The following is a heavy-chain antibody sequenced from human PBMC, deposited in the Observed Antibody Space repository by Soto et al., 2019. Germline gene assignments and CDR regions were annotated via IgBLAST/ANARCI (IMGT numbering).Heavy chain of an antibody. CDR2: INSDGSST. CDR3: AKGGQRVCDY. J-gene: IGHJ4*02. CDR1: GFTFSSYW. Sequence: EVQLVESGGGLVQPGGSLRLSCAASGFTFSSYWMHWVRQAPGKGLVWVSRINSDGSSTSYAASVKGRFTISRDNAKNTLYLQMNSLRGEDTAVDYCAKGGQRVCDYWGQGTLVTVSS. D-gene: IGHD6-25*01. V-gene: IGHV3-74*01.